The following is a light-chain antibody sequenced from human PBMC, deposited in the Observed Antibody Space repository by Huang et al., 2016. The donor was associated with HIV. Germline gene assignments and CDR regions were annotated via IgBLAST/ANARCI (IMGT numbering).Light chain of an antibody. V-gene: IGKV4-1*01. CDR3: HQYYATGT. CDR2: WAS. J-gene: IGKJ1*01. CDR1: QSLLYSSNNKNY. Sequence: DIVMTQSPDSLAVSLGERATINCKSSQSLLYSSNNKNYLAWYQQKPGQPPKLLIYWASTRESGVPDRFSGSGSETDFTLTISSLQAEDVAVYYCHQYYATGTFGQWTKVEI.